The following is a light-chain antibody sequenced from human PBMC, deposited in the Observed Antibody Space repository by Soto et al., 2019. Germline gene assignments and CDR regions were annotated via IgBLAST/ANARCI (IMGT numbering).Light chain of an antibody. CDR2: SDN. CDR3: ATWDDSLNGSGV. Sequence: QSVLTQPPSASGTPGQRVIISCSGSSSNLGSNSGNWYQQLPGTAPKLLIYSDNRRPSGVPDRFSGSKSGTSASLAISGLQSADEADYYCATWDDSLNGSGVFGTGTKVTVL. CDR1: SSNLGSNS. J-gene: IGLJ1*01. V-gene: IGLV1-44*01.